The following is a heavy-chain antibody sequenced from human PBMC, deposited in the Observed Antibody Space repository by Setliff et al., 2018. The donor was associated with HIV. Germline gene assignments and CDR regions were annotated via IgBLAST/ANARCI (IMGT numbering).Heavy chain of an antibody. J-gene: IGHJ4*02. V-gene: IGHV1-69*05. CDR2: IIPMYGGST. CDR1: GGTFSSYV. D-gene: IGHD6-13*01. Sequence: GASVKVSCKASGGTFSSYVISWVRQAPGQGPAWMGGIIPMYGGSTTYAQKFQGRVTMTRDTSTSTVYMELSSLRSEDTAMYYCARGESAAAGTGVCDYWGQGTLVTVS. CDR3: ARGESAAAGTGVCDY.